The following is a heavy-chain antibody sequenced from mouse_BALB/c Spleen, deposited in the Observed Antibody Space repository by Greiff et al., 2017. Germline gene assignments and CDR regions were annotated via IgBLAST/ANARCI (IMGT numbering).Heavy chain of an antibody. V-gene: IGHV5-6-4*01. J-gene: IGHJ2*01. CDR3: TREYDYDY. D-gene: IGHD2-4*01. Sequence: DVKLVESGGGLVKPGGSLKLSCAASGFTFSSYTMSWVRQTPVKRLEWVATISSCGSYTYYPDSVKGRFTISRDNAKNTLYLQMSSLKSEDTAMYYCTREYDYDYWGQGTTLTVSS. CDR1: GFTFSSYT. CDR2: ISSCGSYT.